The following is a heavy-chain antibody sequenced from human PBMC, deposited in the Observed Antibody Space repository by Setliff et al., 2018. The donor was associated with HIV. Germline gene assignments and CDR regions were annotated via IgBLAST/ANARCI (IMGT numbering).Heavy chain of an antibody. CDR3: VRVALSVTRPSRRAFDI. CDR2: INYSGDT. D-gene: IGHD4-4*01. CDR1: GGSFPAYY. Sequence: SETLSLTCAVYGGSFPAYYWNWIRQPPGKGLEWIGEINYSGDTTYNPSLKSRVNMFIDTSKKQFSLRLSSVTAADTAVYYCVRVALSVTRPSRRAFDIWGQGTMVTV. V-gene: IGHV4-34*01. J-gene: IGHJ3*02.